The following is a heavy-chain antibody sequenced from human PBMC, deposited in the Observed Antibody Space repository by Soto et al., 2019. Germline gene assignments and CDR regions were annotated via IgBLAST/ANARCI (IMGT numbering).Heavy chain of an antibody. J-gene: IGHJ5*01. CDR1: GFTFSSNG. V-gene: IGHV3-30*03. D-gene: IGHD3-22*01. CDR2: VAYDGSKT. CDR3: ARWVGGSMYDNSGKYDS. Sequence: QVQLVESGGGVVQPGRSLRLTCAASGFTFSSNGMHWVRQAPGKGLEWVALVAYDGSKTYYGDSVRGRFTISRDNSENTLYLQMNSLRVKDTAVYYCARWVGGSMYDNSGKYDSWGQGTLVTVSS.